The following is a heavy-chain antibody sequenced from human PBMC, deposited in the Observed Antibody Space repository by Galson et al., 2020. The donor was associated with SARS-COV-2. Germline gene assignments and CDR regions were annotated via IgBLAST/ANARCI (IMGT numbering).Heavy chain of an antibody. V-gene: IGHV3-74*01. CDR3: AKEYYYDSSGPLDAFDM. J-gene: IGHJ3*02. D-gene: IGHD3-22*01. CDR2: INSDGSST. CDR1: GFTFSSYW. Sequence: GGSLRLSCAASGFTFSSYWMHWVRQAPGKGLVWVSRINSDGSSTTYADSVKGRFTISRDTAKNMLYLQMNSLRAEDTAMYYCAKEYYYDSSGPLDAFDMWGQGTMVTVSS.